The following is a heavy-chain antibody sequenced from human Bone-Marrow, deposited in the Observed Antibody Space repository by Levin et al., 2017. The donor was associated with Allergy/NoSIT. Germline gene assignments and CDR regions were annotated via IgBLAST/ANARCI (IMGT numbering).Heavy chain of an antibody. CDR2: ISATGGST. Sequence: PGGSLRLSCAASGFAFSSYAMGWVRQAPGKGLEWVSTISATGGSTYFAGSVKGRFIITRDKSKNMLYLQMNSLRAEDTAKYYCVKQGGTILAPSDHWGQGTLVTVSS. V-gene: IGHV3-23*01. J-gene: IGHJ4*02. CDR1: GFAFSSYA. CDR3: VKQGGTILAPSDH. D-gene: IGHD3-3*01.